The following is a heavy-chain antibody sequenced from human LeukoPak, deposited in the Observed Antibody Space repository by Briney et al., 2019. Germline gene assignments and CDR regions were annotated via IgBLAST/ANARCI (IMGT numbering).Heavy chain of an antibody. Sequence: GGSLRLSCAASGFTVSSYSMNWVRQAPGKGLEWVSSISSSSSYIYYADSVKGRFTISRDNAKNSLYLQMNSLRAEDTAVYYCARDSRQWLVDWYFDLWGRGTLVTVSS. CDR3: ARDSRQWLVDWYFDL. CDR2: ISSSSSYI. J-gene: IGHJ2*01. D-gene: IGHD6-19*01. CDR1: GFTVSSYS. V-gene: IGHV3-21*01.